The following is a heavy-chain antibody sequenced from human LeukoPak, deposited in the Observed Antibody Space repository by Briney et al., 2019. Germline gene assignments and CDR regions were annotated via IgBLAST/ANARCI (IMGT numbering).Heavy chain of an antibody. CDR3: ARDQDVYCSGGSCTSFDI. J-gene: IGHJ3*02. CDR2: ISYDGSNK. Sequence: GGSLRLSCAASGFTFSSYGMHWVRHAPGKGLEWVAVISYDGSNKYYADSVKGRFTISRDNAKNSLYLQMNSLRAEDTAVYYCARDQDVYCSGGSCTSFDIWGQGTMVTVSS. D-gene: IGHD2-15*01. V-gene: IGHV3-30*03. CDR1: GFTFSSYG.